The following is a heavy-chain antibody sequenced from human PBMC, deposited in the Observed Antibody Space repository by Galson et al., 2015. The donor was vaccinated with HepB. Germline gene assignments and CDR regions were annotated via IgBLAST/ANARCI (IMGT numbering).Heavy chain of an antibody. CDR1: GFTFSSYA. CDR2: ISGSGGST. J-gene: IGHJ4*02. V-gene: IGHV3-23*01. Sequence: SLRLSCAASGFTFSSYAMSWVRQAPGKGLEWVSAISGSGGSTYYADSVKGRFTISRDNSKNTLYLQMNSLRAEDTAVYYCAKDAYYYDSNSYYPPDYWGQGTLVTVSS. D-gene: IGHD3-22*01. CDR3: AKDAYYYDSNSYYPPDY.